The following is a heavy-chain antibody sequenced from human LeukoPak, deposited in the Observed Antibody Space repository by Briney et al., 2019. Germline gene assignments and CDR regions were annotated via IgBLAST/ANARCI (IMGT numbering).Heavy chain of an antibody. CDR3: AKEAVRYFDWLPPNWFDP. D-gene: IGHD3-9*01. J-gene: IGHJ5*02. CDR2: ISGSGGST. V-gene: IGHV3-23*01. Sequence: GGSLRLSCAASGFTFSSYAMSWVRQAPGKGLEWVSAISGSGGSTYYADSVKGRFTISRDNSKNTLYLQMNSLRAEDTAVYYCAKEAVRYFDWLPPNWFDPWGQGTLVTVSS. CDR1: GFTFSSYA.